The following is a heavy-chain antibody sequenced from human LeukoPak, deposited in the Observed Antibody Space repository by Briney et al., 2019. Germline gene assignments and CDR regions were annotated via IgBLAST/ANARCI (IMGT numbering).Heavy chain of an antibody. Sequence: SETLSLTCTVSGGSISSNTYYWGWIRQPPGKGLEWIGSIYYSGSPYYNPSLKSRVTMSLDTSKNQFSLKLTSVTAADTAVYYCARIRGNWFFDLWGRGTLVSVSS. J-gene: IGHJ2*01. CDR1: GGSISSNTYY. CDR2: IYYSGSP. CDR3: ARIRGNWFFDL. V-gene: IGHV4-39*07. D-gene: IGHD3-10*01.